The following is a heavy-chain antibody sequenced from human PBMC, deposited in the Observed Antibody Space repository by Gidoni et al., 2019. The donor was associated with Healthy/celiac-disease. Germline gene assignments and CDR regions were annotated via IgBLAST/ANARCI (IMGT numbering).Heavy chain of an antibody. CDR3: ARVMRDFGVVHFDP. J-gene: IGHJ5*02. V-gene: IGHV4-59*01. Sequence: QVQLQESGPGLVKPSETLSLTCTVPVGSISSYYWSWIRPPPGKGLEWIGYIYYSGSTNYNPSLKSRVTISVDTSKNQFSLKLSSVTAADTAVYYCARVMRDFGVVHFDPWGQGTLVTVSS. CDR1: VGSISSYY. CDR2: IYYSGST. D-gene: IGHD3-3*01.